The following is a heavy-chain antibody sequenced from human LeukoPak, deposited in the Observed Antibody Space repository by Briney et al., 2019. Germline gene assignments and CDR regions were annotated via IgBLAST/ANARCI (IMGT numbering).Heavy chain of an antibody. D-gene: IGHD3-22*01. V-gene: IGHV3-73*01. J-gene: IGHJ3*02. CDR3: TARVRGGWYYYDSSGPTMTDAFDI. CDR2: IRSKANSYAT. Sequence: PGGSLRLSCAASGFTFSGSAMHWVRQASGKGLEWVGRIRSKANSYATAYAASVKGRFTISRDDSKNTAYLQMNSLKTEDTAVYYCTARVRGGWYYYDSSGPTMTDAFDIWGQGTMVTVSS. CDR1: GFTFSGSA.